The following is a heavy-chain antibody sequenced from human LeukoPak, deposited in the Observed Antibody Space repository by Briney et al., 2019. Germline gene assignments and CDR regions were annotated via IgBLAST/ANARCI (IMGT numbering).Heavy chain of an antibody. CDR3: ARVVGYGDYLRPGAFDI. Sequence: SETLSLTCAVYGGSFSGYYWNWIRQPPGKGLEWIGEINHSGSTNYNPSLESRVTISVDTSKNQFSLKLSSVTAADTAVYYCARVVGYGDYLRPGAFDIWGQGTMVTVSS. J-gene: IGHJ3*02. CDR1: GGSFSGYY. V-gene: IGHV4-34*01. D-gene: IGHD4-17*01. CDR2: INHSGST.